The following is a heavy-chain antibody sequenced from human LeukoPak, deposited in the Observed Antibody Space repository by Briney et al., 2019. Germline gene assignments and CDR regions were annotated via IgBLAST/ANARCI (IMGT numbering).Heavy chain of an antibody. CDR2: IIPILGIA. J-gene: IGHJ4*02. CDR1: GGTFSSYA. D-gene: IGHD6-19*01. V-gene: IGHV1-69*04. CDR3: AGRGIAVAGVFDY. Sequence: GASVKVSCKASGGTFSSYAISWVRQAPGQGLEWMGRIIPILGIANYAQKFQGRVTITADKSTSTAYMELSSLRSEDTAVYYCAGRGIAVAGVFDYWGQGTLVTVSS.